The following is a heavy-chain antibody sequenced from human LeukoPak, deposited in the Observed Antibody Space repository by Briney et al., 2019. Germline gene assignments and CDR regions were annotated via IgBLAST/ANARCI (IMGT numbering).Heavy chain of an antibody. CDR1: GFTFSSYA. CDR2: ISGSGGST. V-gene: IGHV3-23*01. CDR3: AKVHDYGDRNLGIFDY. D-gene: IGHD4-17*01. Sequence: GGSLRLSCAASGFTFSSYAISWFRHAPGKGLEWVSAISGSGGSTYYADSVKGRFTISRDNSKNTLYLQMNSLRAEDTAVYYCAKVHDYGDRNLGIFDYWGQGTLVTVSS. J-gene: IGHJ4*02.